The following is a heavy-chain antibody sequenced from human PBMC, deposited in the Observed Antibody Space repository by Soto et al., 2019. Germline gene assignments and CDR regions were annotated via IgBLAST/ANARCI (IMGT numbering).Heavy chain of an antibody. J-gene: IGHJ5*02. CDR1: GFIFENFG. V-gene: IGHV3-23*01. CDR3: AKKQGVELVPLATVELFDP. CDR2: ISGSGFKK. D-gene: IGHD5-12*01. Sequence: EVVLLESGGGLEQPGGSLRLSCAASGFIFENFGMSWVRQAPGKGLEWISSISGSGFKKYYADSVKGRFTISRDNSKSTVYLELNNLSAEDTAVYHCAKKQGVELVPLATVELFDPWAQGSVVTVAS.